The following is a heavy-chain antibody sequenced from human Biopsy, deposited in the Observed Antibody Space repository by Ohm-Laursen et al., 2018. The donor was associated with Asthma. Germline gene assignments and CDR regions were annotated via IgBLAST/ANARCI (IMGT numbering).Heavy chain of an antibody. Sequence: GSLRLSCAASGFTFSSSAMSWVRQAPGKGLERVSAITGSGGTTYYADSVRGRFTISRDNSKSTLFLQMDSLIAEDTAVYYCAKDFRGIAVAGDRGFDYWGQGTLVTVSS. J-gene: IGHJ4*02. CDR1: GFTFSSSA. V-gene: IGHV3-23*01. CDR2: ITGSGGTT. D-gene: IGHD6-19*01. CDR3: AKDFRGIAVAGDRGFDY.